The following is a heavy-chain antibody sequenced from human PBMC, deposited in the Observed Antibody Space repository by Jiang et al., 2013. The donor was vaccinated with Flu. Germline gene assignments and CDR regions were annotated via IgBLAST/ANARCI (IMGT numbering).Heavy chain of an antibody. V-gene: IGHV2-5*02. D-gene: IGHD5-18*01. CDR2: IYWDDDK. Sequence: KPTQTLTLTCSFSGFSLSTRGEGVGWIRQTPGKALAWLALIYWDDDKRYSPSLRSRLTITKDTSKNQVVLTMTNMDPVDTGTYYCAHRLPTGMVHGEYDYWGLGTLVTVSS. CDR3: AHRLPTGMVHGEYDY. CDR1: GFSLSTRGEG. J-gene: IGHJ4*02.